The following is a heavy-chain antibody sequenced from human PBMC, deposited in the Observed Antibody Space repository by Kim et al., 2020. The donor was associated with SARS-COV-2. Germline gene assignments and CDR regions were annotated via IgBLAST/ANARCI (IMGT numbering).Heavy chain of an antibody. CDR3: ARSSKADRELWFGELCWFDP. CDR1: GYTFTSYA. J-gene: IGHJ5*02. CDR2: INAGNGNT. D-gene: IGHD3-10*01. Sequence: ASVKVSCKASGYTFTSYAMHWVRQAPGQRLEWMGWINAGNGNTKYSQKFQGRVTITRDTSASTAYMELSSLRSEDTAVYYCARSSKADRELWFGELCWFDPWGQGTLVTVSS. V-gene: IGHV1-3*01.